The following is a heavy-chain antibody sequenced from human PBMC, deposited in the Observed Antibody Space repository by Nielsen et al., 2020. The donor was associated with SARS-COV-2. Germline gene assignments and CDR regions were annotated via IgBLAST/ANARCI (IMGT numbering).Heavy chain of an antibody. V-gene: IGHV3-23*01. CDR3: AKESIIFYDH. J-gene: IGHJ6*02. D-gene: IGHD3-9*01. CDR1: GFTFKNYA. Sequence: GGSLRLSCAASGFTFKNYAMSWVRQAPGKGLEWVSAISGSGEKTYYTDAVKGRFTISRDNSKNTLYLQMNSLRAEDTAVYYCAKESIIFYDHWGQGTTVTVSS. CDR2: ISGSGEKT.